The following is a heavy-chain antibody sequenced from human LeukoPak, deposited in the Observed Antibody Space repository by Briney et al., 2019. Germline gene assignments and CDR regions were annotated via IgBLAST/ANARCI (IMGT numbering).Heavy chain of an antibody. V-gene: IGHV3-7*01. Sequence: GGSLRLSCAASGFIFSSHGMSWVRQAPGKGLEWVANMKQDGSEKYYVDSVKGRFTISRDNAKNSLYLQMNSLRAEDTAVYYCARADFWSGYYTYVYYYYHMDVWGKGTTVTVSS. J-gene: IGHJ6*03. CDR2: MKQDGSEK. CDR3: ARADFWSGYYTYVYYYYHMDV. CDR1: GFIFSSHG. D-gene: IGHD3-3*01.